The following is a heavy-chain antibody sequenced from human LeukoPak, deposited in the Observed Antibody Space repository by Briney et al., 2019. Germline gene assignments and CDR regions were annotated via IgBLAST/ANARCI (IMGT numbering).Heavy chain of an antibody. CDR1: GYSISSGYY. Sequence: SETLSLTCTVSGYSISSGYYWGWIRQPPGKGLEWIGSIYHSGRTFYNPSLKSRVTISVDTSKNQFSLKLTSVTAADTAVYYCARHEGIAAAGGPDWFDPWGQGTLVTVSS. J-gene: IGHJ5*02. CDR2: IYHSGRT. CDR3: ARHEGIAAAGGPDWFDP. D-gene: IGHD6-13*01. V-gene: IGHV4-38-2*02.